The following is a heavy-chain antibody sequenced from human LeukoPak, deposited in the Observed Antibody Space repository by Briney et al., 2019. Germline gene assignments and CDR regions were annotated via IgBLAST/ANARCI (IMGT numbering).Heavy chain of an antibody. J-gene: IGHJ4*02. CDR2: IYYSGST. CDR1: GGSISSYY. CDR3: ARGGSRYCSGGSCYS. V-gene: IGHV4-59*01. D-gene: IGHD2-15*01. Sequence: PSETLSLTCTVSGGSISSYYWSWIRQPPGKGLEWIGYIYYSGSTNYNPSLKSRVTISVDTSKNQFSLKLSSVTAADTAVYYCARGGSRYCSGGSCYSWGQGTLVTVSS.